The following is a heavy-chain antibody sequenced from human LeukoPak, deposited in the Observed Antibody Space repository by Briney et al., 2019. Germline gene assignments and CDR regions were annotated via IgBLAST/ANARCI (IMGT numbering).Heavy chain of an antibody. CDR3: ARRRPYYYYMDV. Sequence: PSETLSLTCAVYGGSFSGYYWSWIRQPAGKGLEWIGEINHSGGTNYNPSLKSRVTISVDTSKNQSSLKLSSVTAADTALYYCARRRPYYYYMDVWGKGTTVTVSS. J-gene: IGHJ6*03. CDR1: GGSFSGYY. CDR2: INHSGGT. V-gene: IGHV4-34*01.